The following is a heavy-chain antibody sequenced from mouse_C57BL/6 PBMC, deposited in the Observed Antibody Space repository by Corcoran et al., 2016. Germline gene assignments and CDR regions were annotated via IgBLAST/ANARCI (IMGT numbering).Heavy chain of an antibody. D-gene: IGHD1-1*01. Sequence: DVQLQESGPGLVKPSQSLSLTCSVTGYSITSGYYWNWIRQFPGNKLEWMGYISYDGSNNYNPSLKNRISITRDTSKNQFFLKLNSVTTEDTATYYCARKDIYYYGSSYLDYWGQGTTLTVSS. J-gene: IGHJ2*01. CDR1: GYSITSGYY. CDR2: ISYDGSN. V-gene: IGHV3-6*01. CDR3: ARKDIYYYGSSYLDY.